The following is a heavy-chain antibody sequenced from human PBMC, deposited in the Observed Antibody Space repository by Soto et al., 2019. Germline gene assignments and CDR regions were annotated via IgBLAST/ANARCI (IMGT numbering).Heavy chain of an antibody. Sequence: QVQLRESGPGLVKPSGTLSLTCAVSGDSITSDKWWSWIRQPPGKGLQWIGEIYHSGSTKYNPSLKSRVIISVDKSKNQFSLKLSSVTAADTAVYYCARGETQQQRDYWGQGTLVTVSS. CDR3: ARGETQQQRDY. V-gene: IGHV4-4*02. J-gene: IGHJ4*02. D-gene: IGHD6-13*01. CDR2: IYHSGST. CDR1: GDSITSDKW.